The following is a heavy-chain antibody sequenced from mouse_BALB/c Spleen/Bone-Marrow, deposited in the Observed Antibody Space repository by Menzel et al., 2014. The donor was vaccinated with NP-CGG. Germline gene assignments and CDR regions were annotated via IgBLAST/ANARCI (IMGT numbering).Heavy chain of an antibody. CDR2: ISRGGGNS. CDR1: GFTFSSYT. CDR3: ARSSPFFNGKGGDYAWDH. D-gene: IGHD2-1*01. V-gene: IGHV5-9*03. Sequence: DVKLVESGGDLVKPGGSLKLSCAASGFTFSSYTMSWVRQTPEKRLEWVATISRGGGNSFYPDSVKGRFTISRDNAKNSLYLQMSSLRSEDTAFYYCARSSPFFNGKGGDYAWDHWDQKTSVPVSS. J-gene: IGHJ4*01.